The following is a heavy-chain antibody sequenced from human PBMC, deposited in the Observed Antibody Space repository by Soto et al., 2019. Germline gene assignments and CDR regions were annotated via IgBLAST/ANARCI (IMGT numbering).Heavy chain of an antibody. CDR3: ARAPSWYNFDY. D-gene: IGHD6-13*01. J-gene: IGHJ4*02. Sequence: VEVSCKASRYTLTSYAMHSVCQAPGQRLEWMVWINAGNGNTKYSQKFQGRVTITRDTSASTAYMELSSLRSEDTAVYYCARAPSWYNFDYWGQGTLVTVSS. V-gene: IGHV1-3*01. CDR1: RYTLTSYA. CDR2: INAGNGNT.